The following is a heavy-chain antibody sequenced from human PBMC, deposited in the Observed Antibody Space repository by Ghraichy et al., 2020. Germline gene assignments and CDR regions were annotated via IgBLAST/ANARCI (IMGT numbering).Heavy chain of an antibody. V-gene: IGHV4-34*01. J-gene: IGHJ2*01. CDR3: ARPKRRDGYNSWYFDL. CDR2: INHSGST. CDR1: GGSFSGYY. D-gene: IGHD5-24*01. Sequence: SQTLSLTCAVYGGSFSGYYWSWIRQPPGKGLEWIGEINHSGSTNYNPSLKSRVTISVDTSKNQFSLKLSSVTAADTAVYYCARPKRRDGYNSWYFDLWGRGTLVTVSS.